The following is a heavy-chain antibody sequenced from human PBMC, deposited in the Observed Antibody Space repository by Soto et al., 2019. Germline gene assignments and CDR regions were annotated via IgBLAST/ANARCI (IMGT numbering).Heavy chain of an antibody. D-gene: IGHD6-19*01. Sequence: QVQLQESGPGLVKPSGTLSLTCAVSGGSISSSNWWSLVRQPPGKELEWIGEIYHSGSTNYNPSLKIRVNISVDKSKNQFSLKLSSVTAADTAVYYCASRYSSGWYRYFDCWGQGPLVTVSS. CDR1: GGSISSSNW. J-gene: IGHJ4*02. CDR2: IYHSGST. V-gene: IGHV4-4*02. CDR3: ASRYSSGWYRYFDC.